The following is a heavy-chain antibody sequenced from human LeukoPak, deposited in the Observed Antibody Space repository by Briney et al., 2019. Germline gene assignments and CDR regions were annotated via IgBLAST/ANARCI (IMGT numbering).Heavy chain of an antibody. Sequence: GGSLRLSCVASGFTFSGSAMHWVRQASGKGLEWVGRIRSKANSYATAYAASVKGRFTISRDDSKNTAYLQMSSLKTEDTAVYYCTRLRADYYDSSGYAYYFDYWGQGTLVTVSS. D-gene: IGHD3-22*01. V-gene: IGHV3-73*01. CDR1: GFTFSGSA. J-gene: IGHJ4*02. CDR2: IRSKANSYAT. CDR3: TRLRADYYDSSGYAYYFDY.